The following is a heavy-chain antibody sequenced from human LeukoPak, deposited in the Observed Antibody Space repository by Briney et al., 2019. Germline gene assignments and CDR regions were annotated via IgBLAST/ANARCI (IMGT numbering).Heavy chain of an antibody. CDR3: ARDGPSVTTHYYYYYMDV. D-gene: IGHD4-17*01. Sequence: PWASVRVSCKASGYTFTGYYMHWVRQAPGQGLEWMGWINPNSGGTNYAQKFQGRVTMTRDTSISTAYMELSRLRSDDTAVYYCARDGPSVTTHYYYYYMDVWGKGTTVTISS. V-gene: IGHV1-2*02. CDR1: GYTFTGYY. CDR2: INPNSGGT. J-gene: IGHJ6*03.